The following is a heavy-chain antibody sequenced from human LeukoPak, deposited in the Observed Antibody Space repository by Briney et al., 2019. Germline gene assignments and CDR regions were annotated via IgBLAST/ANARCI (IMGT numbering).Heavy chain of an antibody. D-gene: IGHD3-3*01. J-gene: IGHJ4*02. Sequence: SETLSLTCTVSGGSISSSSYYWSWIREPAGKGLESIGRIYTSGSANYNSSLKSRVTMSLDASKNQFSLKLSSVTAADTAVYYCARSANTIFSRGPDFDYWGQGTLVTVSS. CDR3: ARSANTIFSRGPDFDY. CDR1: GGSISSSSYY. V-gene: IGHV4-61*02. CDR2: IYTSGSA.